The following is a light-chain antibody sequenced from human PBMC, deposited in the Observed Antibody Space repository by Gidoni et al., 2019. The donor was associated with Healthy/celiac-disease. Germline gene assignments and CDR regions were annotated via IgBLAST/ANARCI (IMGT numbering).Light chain of an antibody. CDR3: QQANSFPLT. J-gene: IGKJ4*01. CDR1: QAISSW. CDR2: AAS. V-gene: IGKV1-12*01. Sequence: IQMTQSPSSVSASVGDRVTITCRASQAISSWIAWYQQKPGKAPKLLISAASSLQSGVPSRLSGSGSGTDFNLTISSLQPEDVATDYCQQANSFPLTFGGGTQVENK.